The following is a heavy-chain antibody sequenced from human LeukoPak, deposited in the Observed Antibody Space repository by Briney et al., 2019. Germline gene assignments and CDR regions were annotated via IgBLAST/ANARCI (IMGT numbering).Heavy chain of an antibody. J-gene: IGHJ4*02. Sequence: GGSLRLSCAASGFTFSSYSMNWVRQAPGKGLEWVSSISSSSSYIYYADSVKGRFTISRDNAKNSLYLQMNSLRAEDTSVYCCARTSGYSLPNFDYWGQGTLVTVSS. V-gene: IGHV3-21*01. D-gene: IGHD3-3*01. CDR3: ARTSGYSLPNFDY. CDR2: ISSSSSYI. CDR1: GFTFSSYS.